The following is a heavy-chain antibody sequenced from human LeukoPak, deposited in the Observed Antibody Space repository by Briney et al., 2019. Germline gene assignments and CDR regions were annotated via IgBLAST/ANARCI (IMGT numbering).Heavy chain of an antibody. CDR1: GFTFSSYA. J-gene: IGHJ4*02. Sequence: LRLSCAASGFTFSSYAMSWVRQAPAKGLEWIGYIYYSGSTYYNPSLKSRVTISVDTSKNQFSLKLSSVTAADTAVYYCAREGGEMALDYWGQGTLVTVSS. D-gene: IGHD5-24*01. CDR2: IYYSGST. CDR3: AREGGEMALDY. V-gene: IGHV4-31*02.